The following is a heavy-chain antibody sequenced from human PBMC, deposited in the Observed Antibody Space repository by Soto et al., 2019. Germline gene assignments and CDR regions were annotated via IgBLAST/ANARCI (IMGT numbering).Heavy chain of an antibody. Sequence: GGSLRLPCAAFGFTFNSYTMARVLQAQGKGLEWVSSISGSGGSPSYADSVQGRFTISRDNSRNTLSLQMNSLRAEDTATYYCAKARCSGNSCYVPDYWGHGSLVTVSS. D-gene: IGHD2-15*01. CDR3: AKARCSGNSCYVPDY. CDR2: ISGSGGSP. CDR1: GFTFNSYT. J-gene: IGHJ4*01. V-gene: IGHV3-23*01.